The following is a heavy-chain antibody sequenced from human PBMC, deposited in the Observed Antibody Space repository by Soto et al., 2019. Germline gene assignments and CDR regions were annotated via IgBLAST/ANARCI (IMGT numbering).Heavy chain of an antibody. Sequence: QLQLQESGPGLVKPSETLSLTCTVSGVSISSSNYHWGWIRRPPGKGLEWIGSIYYTGSTHYNPSLMSRVTVTAGTFKDQVALRLSSVIAADTAVYYWARYEFHSQSSGTYLDYWGQGTLVTVSS. CDR1: GVSISSSNYH. D-gene: IGHD3-10*01. J-gene: IGHJ4*02. V-gene: IGHV4-39*01. CDR2: IYYTGST. CDR3: ARYEFHSQSSGTYLDY.